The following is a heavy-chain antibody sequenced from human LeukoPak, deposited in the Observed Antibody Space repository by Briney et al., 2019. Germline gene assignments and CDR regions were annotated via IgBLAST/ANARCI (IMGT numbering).Heavy chain of an antibody. J-gene: IGHJ6*03. V-gene: IGHV3-11*01. CDR3: ARTYYDFWSGYIPHYYYYMDV. CDR2: ISSSGSTI. Sequence: GGSLRLSCAASGFTFSDYYMSWIRQAPGKGLEWVSYISSSGSTIYYADSVKGRFTISRDNAKNPLYLQMNSLRAEDTAVYYCARTYYDFWSGYIPHYYYYMDVWGKGTTVTVSS. D-gene: IGHD3-3*01. CDR1: GFTFSDYY.